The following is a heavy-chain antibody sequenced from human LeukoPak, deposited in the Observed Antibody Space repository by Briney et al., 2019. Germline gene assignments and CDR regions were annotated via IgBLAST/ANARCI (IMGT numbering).Heavy chain of an antibody. Sequence: GASVKVSCKASGYTFSSYGISWVRQAPGQGLEWMGWISAYNGNTNYAQKLQGRVTMTTDISTSTAYMELRSLRSDDTAVYYCARAEYYDSTDYRGAFDIWGQGTMVTVSS. V-gene: IGHV1-18*01. CDR3: ARAEYYDSTDYRGAFDI. J-gene: IGHJ3*02. CDR1: GYTFSSYG. CDR2: ISAYNGNT. D-gene: IGHD3-22*01.